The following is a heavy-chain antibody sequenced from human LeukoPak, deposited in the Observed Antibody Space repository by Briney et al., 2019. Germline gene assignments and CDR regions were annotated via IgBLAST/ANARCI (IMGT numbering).Heavy chain of an antibody. CDR2: IYHSGST. V-gene: IGHV4-30-2*01. CDR1: GGSISSGGYS. J-gene: IGHJ4*02. D-gene: IGHD5-12*01. Sequence: SETLSLTCAVSGGSISSGGYSWSWIRQPPGKGLEWIGYIYHSGSTYYNPSLKSRVTISVDTSKNQFSLKLSSVTAADTAVYYCARGLEAGPAASRREATITPSLYYFDYWGQGTLVTVSS. CDR3: ARGLEAGPAASRREATITPSLYYFDY.